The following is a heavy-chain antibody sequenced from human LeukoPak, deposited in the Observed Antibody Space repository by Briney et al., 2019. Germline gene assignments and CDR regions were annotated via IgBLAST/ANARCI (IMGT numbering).Heavy chain of an antibody. CDR3: ARDSSTFDY. V-gene: IGHV3-33*01. CDR1: GFTFSSYG. D-gene: IGHD3-10*01. CDR2: IWYDGSNK. Sequence: GRSLILSCAASGFTFSSYGMHWVRQAPGKGLEWVAVIWYDGSNKYYADSVKGRFTISRDNSKNTLYLQMNSLRAEDTGVYYCARDSSTFDYWGQGGLVTVSS. J-gene: IGHJ4*02.